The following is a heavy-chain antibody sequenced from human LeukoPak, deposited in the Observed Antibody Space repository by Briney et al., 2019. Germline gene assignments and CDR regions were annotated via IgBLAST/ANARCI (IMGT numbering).Heavy chain of an antibody. Sequence: ASVKVSCKVSGYTLTELSMHWVRQAPGKGLEWMGGFDPEDGETIYAQKFRGRVTMTEDTSTDTAYMELSSLRSEDTAVYYCATLSSGWYYFDYWGQGTLVTVSS. D-gene: IGHD6-19*01. V-gene: IGHV1-24*01. CDR2: FDPEDGET. J-gene: IGHJ4*02. CDR3: ATLSSGWYYFDY. CDR1: GYTLTELS.